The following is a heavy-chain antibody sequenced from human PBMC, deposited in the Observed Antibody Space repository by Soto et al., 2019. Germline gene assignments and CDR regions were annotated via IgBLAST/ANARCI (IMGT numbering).Heavy chain of an antibody. Sequence: QVQLVESGGGLVKPGGSLRLSCAVSGFTFSDYSMTWIRQAPGKGLEWVSYISSSTSHTNYADSVKGRFTISRDNAKNSLFPQMNSLRAEDTAVYYCARGRGAAADYFDFWGQGTLVTVSS. J-gene: IGHJ4*02. CDR1: GFTFSDYS. D-gene: IGHD6-13*01. V-gene: IGHV3-11*05. CDR2: ISSSTSHT. CDR3: ARGRGAAADYFDF.